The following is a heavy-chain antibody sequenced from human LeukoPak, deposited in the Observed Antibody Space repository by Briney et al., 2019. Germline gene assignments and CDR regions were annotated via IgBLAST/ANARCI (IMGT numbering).Heavy chain of an antibody. Sequence: GGSLRLSCAACGFPFSSYWVTWVRQVPGKGLEWVSHINNDGSGASYADSVKGRFTVSRDNAKSTLYLQMNSLRAEDTAVYYCAVFGYADYSEYWGGGTLVTVSS. D-gene: IGHD2-8*01. J-gene: IGHJ4*02. V-gene: IGHV3-74*01. CDR2: INNDGSGA. CDR1: GFPFSSYW. CDR3: AVFGYADYSEY.